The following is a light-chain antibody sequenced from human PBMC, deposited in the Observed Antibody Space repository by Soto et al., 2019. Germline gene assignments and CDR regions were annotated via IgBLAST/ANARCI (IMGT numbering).Light chain of an antibody. CDR1: QDITNY. V-gene: IGKV1-33*01. J-gene: IGKJ4*01. Sequence: DIQMTQSPSSLSASVGDRVTITCRANQDITNYLNWYQQKPGKAPKLLIYDASNLETGVPSRFSGSASGTDITFTISNLQPEDYATYYRQRYDYLPRTFGGGTKVEI. CDR3: QRYDYLPRT. CDR2: DAS.